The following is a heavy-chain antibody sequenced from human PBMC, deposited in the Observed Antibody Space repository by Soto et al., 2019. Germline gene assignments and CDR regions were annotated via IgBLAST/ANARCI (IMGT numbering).Heavy chain of an antibody. CDR3: AKDLQAYGDYNYYYYGMDV. V-gene: IGHV3-30*18. CDR2: IAYDGHNK. Sequence: QVQLVESGGGVVQPGGSLRLSCTASGFTFTTFGIHWVRQAPGKGLEWVARIAYDGHNKYYSDSVKGRFTISRDNYKNTLSLQMNSLRSEDTAVYYCAKDLQAYGDYNYYYYGMDVWGQGTTVSVSS. J-gene: IGHJ6*02. D-gene: IGHD4-17*01. CDR1: GFTFTTFG.